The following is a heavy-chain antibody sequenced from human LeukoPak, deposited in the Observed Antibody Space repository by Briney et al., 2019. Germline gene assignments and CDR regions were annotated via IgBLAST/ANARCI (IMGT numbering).Heavy chain of an antibody. CDR3: AKAAHYSSTWYFDC. CDR1: GFNFNSYD. Sequence: PGTSLRLSCAASGFNFNSYDMYWVRQAPGKGLGWVAVISYDGSNKYYADSVKGRFTISRDNSKNTLYLQMSSLSSEDTALYYCAKAAHYSSTWYFDCWGQGTLVTVSS. J-gene: IGHJ4*02. CDR2: ISYDGSNK. V-gene: IGHV3-30*18. D-gene: IGHD6-13*01.